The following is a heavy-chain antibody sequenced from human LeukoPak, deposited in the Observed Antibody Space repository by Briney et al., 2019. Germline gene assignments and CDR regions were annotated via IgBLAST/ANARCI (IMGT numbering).Heavy chain of an antibody. J-gene: IGHJ4*02. V-gene: IGHV1-18*01. CDR3: ARGGDHFDY. CDR1: GYSFNTYG. CDR2: SSAYNGNT. Sequence: GASVKVSCKAAGYSFNTYGISGVRQAPGQGLEWMGWSSAYNGNTNYAQKLQGRVTMTTDTSTSTAYMELSSLRSDDTAVYYCARGGDHFDYWGQGTLVTVSS. D-gene: IGHD2-21*02.